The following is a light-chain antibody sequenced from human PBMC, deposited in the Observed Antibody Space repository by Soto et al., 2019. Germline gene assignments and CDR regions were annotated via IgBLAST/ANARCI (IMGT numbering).Light chain of an antibody. J-gene: IGLJ3*02. CDR2: NYN. Sequence: QAVVTQPPSASGTPGQRVTISCSGSRSNIAKNYVYWFQQLPGTAPKLLIYNYNQRPSGVPDRFSASKSGTSASLAISGLRSEDEVDYYCAAWDDSLSGWVFGGGTKLTVL. CDR3: AAWDDSLSGWV. V-gene: IGLV1-47*01. CDR1: RSNIAKNY.